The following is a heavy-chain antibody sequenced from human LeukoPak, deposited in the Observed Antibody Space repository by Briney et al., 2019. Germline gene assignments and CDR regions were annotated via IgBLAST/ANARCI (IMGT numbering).Heavy chain of an antibody. V-gene: IGHV3-30*18. D-gene: IGHD6-19*01. CDR3: AKDIYSSGSQIDY. CDR1: GFTFSYYS. CDR2: ISYDESNK. Sequence: GGSLRLSCVASGFTFSYYSMNWVRQAPGKGLEWVAVISYDESNKHYADSVKGRFTISRDNSKNTLYLQMNSLRAEDTAVYYCAKDIYSSGSQIDYWGQGTLVTVSS. J-gene: IGHJ4*02.